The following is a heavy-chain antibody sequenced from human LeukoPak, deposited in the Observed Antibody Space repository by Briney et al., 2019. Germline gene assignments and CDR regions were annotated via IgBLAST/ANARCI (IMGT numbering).Heavy chain of an antibody. D-gene: IGHD3/OR15-3a*01. CDR3: VRDGRPLDY. CDR1: GFTFDNYW. Sequence: GGSLRLSCTASGFTFDNYWMTWVRQPPGKGLECVANIKQDGGERYYVDSVRGRFTISRDNSKNSLYLQMNSLRAEDTAVYYCVRDGRPLDYWGQGTLVIVS. V-gene: IGHV3-7*01. CDR2: IKQDGGER. J-gene: IGHJ4*02.